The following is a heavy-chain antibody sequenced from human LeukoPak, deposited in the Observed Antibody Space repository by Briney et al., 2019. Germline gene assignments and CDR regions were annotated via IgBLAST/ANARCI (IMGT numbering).Heavy chain of an antibody. CDR2: IDADNGDT. J-gene: IGHJ4*02. CDR3: ARGSTSDWPLDH. CDR1: GFTFSSYG. V-gene: IGHV1-3*01. D-gene: IGHD6-19*01. Sequence: NPGRSLRLSCAASGFTFSSYGMHWVRQAPGQRFEWMGWIDADNGDTRYSQRFQGRVTITRDTSASTVYMELSSLRSEDTAVYYCARGSTSDWPLDHWGQETLVTISS.